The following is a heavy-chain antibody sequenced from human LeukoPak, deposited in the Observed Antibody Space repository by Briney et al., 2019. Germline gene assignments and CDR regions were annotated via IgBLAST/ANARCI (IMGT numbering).Heavy chain of an antibody. D-gene: IGHD1-14*01. Sequence: PGGSLRLSCAASGFTFSNYAMSWVRQAPGKGLEWVSDITGSGANTYYADSVRGRFTISRDNSKNTLYLQMSSLRADDTAVYYCAKYLTGHYRDYWGQGTLVTVSS. CDR3: AKYLTGHYRDY. J-gene: IGHJ4*02. V-gene: IGHV3-23*01. CDR1: GFTFSNYA. CDR2: ITGSGANT.